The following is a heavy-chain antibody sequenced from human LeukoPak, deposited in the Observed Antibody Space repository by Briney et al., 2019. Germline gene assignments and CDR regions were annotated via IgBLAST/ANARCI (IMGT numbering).Heavy chain of an antibody. J-gene: IGHJ2*01. D-gene: IGHD3-10*01. Sequence: GSLRLSCAASGFTFSSYSMNWVRQAPGKGLEWVSYISSSSSTIYYADSVKGRFTISRDDSKNTVYLQMDNLRPEDTTVYYCAKDHWIRGFVRDRDFDLWGRGTVVTVSS. CDR1: GFTFSSYS. V-gene: IGHV3-48*01. CDR3: AKDHWIRGFVRDRDFDL. CDR2: ISSSSSTI.